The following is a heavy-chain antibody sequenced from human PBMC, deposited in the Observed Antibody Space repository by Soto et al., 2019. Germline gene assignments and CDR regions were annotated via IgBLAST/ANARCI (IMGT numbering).Heavy chain of an antibody. Sequence: SETLSLTCTVSGGSISSYYWSWIRQPPGKGLEWIGYIYYSGSTNYNPSLKSRVTISVDTSKNQFSLKLSSVTAADTAVYYCARDHGRYCSSTSCYERNWFDPWGQGILVTVSS. CDR3: ARDHGRYCSSTSCYERNWFDP. D-gene: IGHD2-2*01. CDR2: IYYSGST. CDR1: GGSISSYY. J-gene: IGHJ5*02. V-gene: IGHV4-59*01.